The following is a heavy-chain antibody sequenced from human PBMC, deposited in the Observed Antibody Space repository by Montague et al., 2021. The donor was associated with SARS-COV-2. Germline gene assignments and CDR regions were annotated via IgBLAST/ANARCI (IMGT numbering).Heavy chain of an antibody. J-gene: IGHJ4*02. Sequence: SETLSLTCTVAGGSISSSNYYWVRLRHPQGQGLESIGCLIYSGSYIHYPSLQSRVTIYVHTSRIPSALRLSSVTDADTSVYYGVAEWLAVYEFDFWGQGTLVTVSS. CDR1: GGSISSSNYY. CDR3: VAEWLAVYEFDF. D-gene: IGHD6-19*01. V-gene: IGHV4-39*01. CDR2: LIYSGSY.